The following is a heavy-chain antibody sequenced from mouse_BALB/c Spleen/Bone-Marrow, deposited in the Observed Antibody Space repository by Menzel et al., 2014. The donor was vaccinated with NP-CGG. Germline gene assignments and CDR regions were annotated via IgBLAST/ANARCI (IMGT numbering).Heavy chain of an antibody. CDR3: AKNGGYDGWFAY. J-gene: IGHJ3*01. CDR1: GFSLTSYG. D-gene: IGHD2-14*01. CDR2: IWRGGST. V-gene: IGHV2-5-1*01. Sequence: VQRVESGPSLVQPSQSLSITCTVSGFSLTSYGVHWVRQSPGKGLEWLGVIWRGGSTDYNAAFMSRLSITKDNSKSQVLFKMNSLQADDTAIYYCAKNGGYDGWFAYWGQGTLVTVSA.